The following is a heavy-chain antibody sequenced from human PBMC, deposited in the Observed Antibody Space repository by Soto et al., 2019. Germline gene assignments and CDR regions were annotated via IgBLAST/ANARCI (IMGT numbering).Heavy chain of an antibody. Sequence: EVQLLESGGGLVQPGGSLRLSCAASGFTFSSYAMSWVRQAPGKGLEWVSAISGSGGSTYYADSVKGRFSISRDNSKNTLYLQMNSLRAEDTAVHYCANDVVVVAATTQHWFDPWGQGTLVTVSS. CDR2: ISGSGGST. CDR1: GFTFSSYA. J-gene: IGHJ5*02. V-gene: IGHV3-23*01. D-gene: IGHD2-15*01. CDR3: ANDVVVVAATTQHWFDP.